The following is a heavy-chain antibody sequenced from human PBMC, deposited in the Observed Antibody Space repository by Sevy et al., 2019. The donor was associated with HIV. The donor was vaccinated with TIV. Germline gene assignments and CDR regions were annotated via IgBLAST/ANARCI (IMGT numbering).Heavy chain of an antibody. CDR3: AKAGDGIWSHFEH. CDR1: GFTFTTYG. Sequence: GGSLRLSCVASGFTFTTYGIHWVRQAPGKGPEWVAVMSYDGSKKYYADSVKGRFTISRENSKNTLYLQMNSLRAEDTALYYCAKAGDGIWSHFEHWGQGTLVTVSS. J-gene: IGHJ4*02. V-gene: IGHV3-30*18. CDR2: MSYDGSKK. D-gene: IGHD2-15*01.